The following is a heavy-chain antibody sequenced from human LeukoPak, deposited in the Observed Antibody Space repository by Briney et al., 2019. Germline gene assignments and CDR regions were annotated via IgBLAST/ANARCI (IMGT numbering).Heavy chain of an antibody. CDR2: ITSNGSNK. J-gene: IGHJ4*02. D-gene: IGHD2-15*01. CDR1: RFTFINYA. Sequence: PGGSLRLSCAASRFTFINYAMHWVRQAPGKGLEWVALITSNGSNKYYADSVKGRFTISRDNSKNTLYLQMSSLRSEDTAVYYCARDGDDCSEAYCPYYFDHWGQGTLVTVSS. V-gene: IGHV3-30*04. CDR3: ARDGDDCSEAYCPYYFDH.